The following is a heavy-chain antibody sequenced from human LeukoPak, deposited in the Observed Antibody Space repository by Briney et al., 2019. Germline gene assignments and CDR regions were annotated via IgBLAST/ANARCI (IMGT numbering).Heavy chain of an antibody. J-gene: IGHJ5*02. CDR1: GGSISSYY. V-gene: IGHV4-59*08. CDR2: IYYSGST. D-gene: IGHD3-16*02. CDR3: ARWGYDYVWGSYRYTGWFDP. Sequence: SETLSLTCTVSGGSISSYYWSWIRQAPGKGLEWIGYIYYSGSTNYNPSLKSRVTISVDTSKNQFSLKLSSVTAADTAVYYCARWGYDYVWGSYRYTGWFDPWGQGTLVTVSS.